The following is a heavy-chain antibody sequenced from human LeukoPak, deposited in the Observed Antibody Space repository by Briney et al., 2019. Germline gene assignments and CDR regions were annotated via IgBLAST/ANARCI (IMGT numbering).Heavy chain of an antibody. CDR1: GGSFSGYY. V-gene: IGHV4-34*01. CDR2: INHSGST. Sequence: SETLSLTCAVYGGSFSGYYWSWIRQPPGKGLEWIGEINHSGSTNYNPSLKSRVTISVDTSKNQFSLKLSSVTAADTAVYYCARSLREPRSSSWISSATPRKYSSGWYYDYWGQGTLVTVSS. D-gene: IGHD6-19*01. J-gene: IGHJ4*02. CDR3: ARSLREPRSSSWISSATPRKYSSGWYYDY.